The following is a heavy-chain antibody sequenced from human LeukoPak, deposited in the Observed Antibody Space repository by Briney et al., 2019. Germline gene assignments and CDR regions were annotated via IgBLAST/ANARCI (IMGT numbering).Heavy chain of an antibody. CDR1: GGAFTGYY. Sequence: SETLSLTCAVYGGAFTGYYWSCIRQPPGKGLEWIGVINHSGSTNYNPSLKSRVTISVDTSMNQFSLRLSSVTAADTAVYSCARAPNTVVAAAPELDFDLWGRGTLVTVSS. CDR2: INHSGST. V-gene: IGHV4-34*01. D-gene: IGHD2-15*01. CDR3: ARAPNTVVAAAPELDFDL. J-gene: IGHJ2*01.